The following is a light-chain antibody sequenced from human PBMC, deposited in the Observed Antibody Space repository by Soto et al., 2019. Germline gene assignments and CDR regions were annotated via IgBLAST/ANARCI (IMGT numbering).Light chain of an antibody. V-gene: IGKV1-5*02. CDR1: QSISNW. Sequence: DIQLTKSPSTLPASVGDRVTIICRASQSISNWLAWYHQKPGTAPKLLIYHASTLESGVPSRFSGSGSGTEFTLTISGLQPDDFATYYCQQYRSYSFGQGTKVDI. CDR3: QQYRSYS. J-gene: IGKJ1*01. CDR2: HAS.